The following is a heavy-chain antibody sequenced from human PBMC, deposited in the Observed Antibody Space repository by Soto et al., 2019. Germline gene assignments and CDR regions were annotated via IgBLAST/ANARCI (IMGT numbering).Heavy chain of an antibody. CDR1: GSSFTSYW. CDR2: IYPGDSDT. J-gene: IGHJ4*02. Sequence: CKGSGSSFTSYWIGWVRQMPGKGLEWMGIIYPGDSDTRYSPSFQGQVTISADKSISTAYLQWSSLKTSDTAMYYCATRISVGGWYYFEYWGQGTLVTVSS. D-gene: IGHD6-19*01. CDR3: ATRISVGGWYYFEY. V-gene: IGHV5-51*01.